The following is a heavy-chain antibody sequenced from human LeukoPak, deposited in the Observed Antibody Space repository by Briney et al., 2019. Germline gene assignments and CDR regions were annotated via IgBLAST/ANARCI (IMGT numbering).Heavy chain of an antibody. V-gene: IGHV4-34*01. CDR2: INHSGST. CDR3: ARGLYCSSTSCYNAFDI. CDR1: GGSFSGYY. D-gene: IGHD2-2*02. Sequence: SETPSLTCAVYGGSFSGYYWSWIRQPPGKGLEWIGEINHSGSTNYNPSLKSRVTISVDTSKNQFSLKLSSVTAADTAVYYCARGLYCSSTSCYNAFDIWGQGTMVTVSS. J-gene: IGHJ3*02.